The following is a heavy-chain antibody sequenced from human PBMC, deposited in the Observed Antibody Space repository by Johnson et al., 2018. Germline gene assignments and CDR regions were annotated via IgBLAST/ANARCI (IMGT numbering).Heavy chain of an antibody. Sequence: QVQLGESGGGVVEPGRSLRLSCAASGFTFSSYAMHWVRQAPGKGLEWVAVISYDGSNKYYADSVKGRFTISRDNSKNTLNLQMNSQRAEDTAVYYGARDSAADPSYMDVWGKGTTVTVSS. J-gene: IGHJ6*03. CDR1: GFTFSSYA. CDR2: ISYDGSNK. CDR3: ARDSAADPSYMDV. V-gene: IGHV3-30-3*01.